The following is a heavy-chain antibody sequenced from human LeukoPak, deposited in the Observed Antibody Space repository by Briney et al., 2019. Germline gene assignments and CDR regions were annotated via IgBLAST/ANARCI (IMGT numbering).Heavy chain of an antibody. V-gene: IGHV5-51*01. CDR2: IYPADSDT. CDR1: GYTFTSYW. J-gene: IGHJ4*02. Sequence: GESLKISCKASGYTFTSYWIGWVRQMPGKGLEWMGIIYPADSDTRYRPSFQGQVTISADKSISTAYLHWSSLKASDTAMYYCARPQNSGVDYWGQGTLVTVSS. CDR3: ARPQNSGVDY. D-gene: IGHD4-23*01.